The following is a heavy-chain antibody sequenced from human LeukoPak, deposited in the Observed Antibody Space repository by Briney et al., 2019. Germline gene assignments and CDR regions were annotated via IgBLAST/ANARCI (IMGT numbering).Heavy chain of an antibody. CDR2: ISSSSSYK. D-gene: IGHD3-22*01. J-gene: IGHJ4*02. V-gene: IGHV3-21*04. CDR3: ARKVEYYYDSSGYRVTPGFDY. CDR1: GFTFSSYS. Sequence: PGGSLRLSCAASGFTFSSYSMNWVRQAPGKGLEWVSSISSSSSYKYYADSVKGRFTISRDNSKNTLYPQMNSLRAEDTAVYYCARKVEYYYDSSGYRVTPGFDYWGQGTLVTVSS.